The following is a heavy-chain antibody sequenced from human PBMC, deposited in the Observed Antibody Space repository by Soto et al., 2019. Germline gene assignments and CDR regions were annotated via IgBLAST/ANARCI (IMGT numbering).Heavy chain of an antibody. Sequence: QITLKESGPTLVKPTQTPTLTCTFSGFSLTTRGVGVDWISQPPGTALECLALMYWDDDKRYSPSLQSRLSITKDTSKNQVVLTMTNVDPVDTATYYCAHIPNYYQYDWFDPWGQGTLVSVSS. J-gene: IGHJ5*02. D-gene: IGHD3-16*01. CDR3: AHIPNYYQYDWFDP. CDR1: GFSLTTRGVG. V-gene: IGHV2-5*02. CDR2: MYWDDDK.